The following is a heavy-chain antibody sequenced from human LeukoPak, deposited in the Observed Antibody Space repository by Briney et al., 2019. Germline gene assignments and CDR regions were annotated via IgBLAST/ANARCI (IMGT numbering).Heavy chain of an antibody. V-gene: IGHV4-59*12. Sequence: SETLSLTYTVSGGSISSYYWSWIRPPPGKGLEWIGYIYYSGSTNYNPSLKSRVTISVDTSKNQFSLKLSSVTAADTAVYYRARGCTYYDFWKSPYWFDPWGQGTLVTVSS. D-gene: IGHD3-3*01. CDR1: GGSISSYY. CDR3: ARGCTYYDFWKSPYWFDP. J-gene: IGHJ5*02. CDR2: IYYSGST.